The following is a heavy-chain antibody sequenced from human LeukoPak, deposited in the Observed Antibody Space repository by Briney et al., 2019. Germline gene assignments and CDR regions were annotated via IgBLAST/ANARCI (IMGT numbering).Heavy chain of an antibody. Sequence: PGRSLRLSCAASGFTFSTYVMHWVRQAPGKGLEWVAGVSYDGDIQYYTGSVRGRFTISRDNSENTLFLQMNSLRPEDTAVFFCARVQCSGATCPGGPFDIWGQGTMVSVSS. CDR1: GFTFSTYV. CDR2: VSYDGDIQ. V-gene: IGHV3-30*10. D-gene: IGHD2-15*01. CDR3: ARVQCSGATCPGGPFDI. J-gene: IGHJ3*02.